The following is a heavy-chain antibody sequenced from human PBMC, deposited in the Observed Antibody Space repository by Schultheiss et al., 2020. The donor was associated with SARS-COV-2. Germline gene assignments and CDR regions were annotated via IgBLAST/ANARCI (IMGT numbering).Heavy chain of an antibody. CDR1: GGSFSGYY. J-gene: IGHJ4*02. D-gene: IGHD3-22*01. CDR3: ARDLGDGYYYDSSGYTN. CDR2: ISYSGST. V-gene: IGHV4-59*12. Sequence: SETLSLTCAVYGGSFSGYYWTRIRQPPGKGLEWIGYISYSGSTNYNPSLKSRVTISVDKSKNQFSLKLSSVTAADTAVYYCARDLGDGYYYDSSGYTNWGQGTLVTVSS.